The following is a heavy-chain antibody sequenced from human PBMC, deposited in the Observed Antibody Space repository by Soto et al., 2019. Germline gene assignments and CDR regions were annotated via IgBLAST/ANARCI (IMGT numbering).Heavy chain of an antibody. D-gene: IGHD3-22*01. CDR3: ARDRTSSGYYFDYSLDY. CDR2: MYHTGNA. V-gene: IGHV4-59*01. J-gene: IGHJ4*02. Sequence: WETLSLTCSVSGGSLSGYYWSWIRQPPGKGLEYIAYMYHTGNAKYNPSLQSRVTLSVDTSKNQFSLRLASVTAADTAVYYCARDRTSSGYYFDYSLDYWGQGTRVTVSS. CDR1: GGSLSGYY.